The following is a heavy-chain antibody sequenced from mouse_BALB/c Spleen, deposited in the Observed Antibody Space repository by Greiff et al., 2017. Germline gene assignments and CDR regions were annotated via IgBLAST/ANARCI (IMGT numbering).Heavy chain of an antibody. V-gene: IGHV14-1*02. CDR2: IDPENGNT. CDR1: GFNIKDYY. Sequence: EVKLVESGAELVRPGALVKLSCKASGFNIKDYYMHWVKQRPEQGLEWIGWIDPENGNTIYDPKFQGKASITADTSSNTAYLQLSSLTSEDSAVYYCARIDFSHGYLDYWGQGTTLTVSS. CDR3: ARIDFSHGYLDY. D-gene: IGHD1-1*02. J-gene: IGHJ2*01.